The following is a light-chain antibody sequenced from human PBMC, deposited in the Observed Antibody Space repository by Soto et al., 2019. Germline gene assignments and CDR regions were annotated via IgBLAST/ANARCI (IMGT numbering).Light chain of an antibody. CDR1: QTISRW. CDR2: DAS. V-gene: IGKV1-5*01. J-gene: IGKJ1*01. Sequence: DIQLTQTPSTLSASVGDEVTITFRASQTISRWLAWYQQKPGKAPSLLIFDASTLHSGVPSRFSGSGSGTDFTLTISSLQPDDFATYYCQQFAISTTFGQGTKVDIK. CDR3: QQFAISTT.